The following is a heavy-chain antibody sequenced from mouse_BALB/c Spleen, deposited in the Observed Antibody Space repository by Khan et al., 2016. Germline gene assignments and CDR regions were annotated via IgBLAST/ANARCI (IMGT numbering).Heavy chain of an antibody. D-gene: IGHD1-1*01. Sequence: EVQLQESGPGLVKPSQSLSLTCSVTGYSITSGYYWNWIRQFPGNKLEWMGYISYDGSNNYNPSLKNRISITRDTSKNQFFLKLNSVTTEDTATYYCAITTVVAAYWGQGTTLTVSS. CDR2: ISYDGSN. J-gene: IGHJ2*01. CDR3: AITTVVAAY. V-gene: IGHV3-6*02. CDR1: GYSITSGYY.